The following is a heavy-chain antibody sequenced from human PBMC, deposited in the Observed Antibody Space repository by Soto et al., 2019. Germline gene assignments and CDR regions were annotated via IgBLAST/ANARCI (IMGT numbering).Heavy chain of an antibody. CDR2: INAGNGNT. Sequence: ASVKVSCKASGYTFTSYAMHWLRQAPGQRLEWMGWINAGNGNTKYSQKFQGRVTITRDTSASTAYMELSSLRSEDTAVYYCARGGGGSSWFFDYWGQGTLVTVSS. CDR1: GYTFTSYA. V-gene: IGHV1-3*01. D-gene: IGHD6-13*01. J-gene: IGHJ4*02. CDR3: ARGGGGSSWFFDY.